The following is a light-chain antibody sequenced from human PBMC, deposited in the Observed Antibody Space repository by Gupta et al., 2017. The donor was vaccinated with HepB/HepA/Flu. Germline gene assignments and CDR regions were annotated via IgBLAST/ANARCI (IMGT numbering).Light chain of an antibody. CDR3: QQRDSLPWT. V-gene: IGKV1-39*01. CDR2: STS. J-gene: IGKJ1*01. CDR1: QSISRY. Sequence: DIQMTQSPSSLSASVGDRVIITCRASQSISRYLNWYQQKPGKAPKLLIYSTSKVQSGVPSRFTGSGSGTDFTLTINRLQPEDFANYYCQQRDSLPWTFGQGTKVDIK.